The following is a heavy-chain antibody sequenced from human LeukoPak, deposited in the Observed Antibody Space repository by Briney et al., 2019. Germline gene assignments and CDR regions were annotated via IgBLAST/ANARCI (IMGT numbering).Heavy chain of an antibody. Sequence: GGSLRLSCAASGFTFSSYSMNWVRQAPGKGLEWVSYISSSSSTIYYADSVKGRFTISRDNAKNSLYLQMNSLRAEDTAVYYCAREDIVVMVAATSFDYWGQGTLVTVSS. J-gene: IGHJ4*02. CDR3: AREDIVVMVAATSFDY. V-gene: IGHV3-48*01. CDR2: ISSSSSTI. CDR1: GFTFSSYS. D-gene: IGHD2-15*01.